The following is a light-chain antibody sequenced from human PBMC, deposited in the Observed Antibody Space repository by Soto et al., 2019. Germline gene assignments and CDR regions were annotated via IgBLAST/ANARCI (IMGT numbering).Light chain of an antibody. Sequence: LTQPASVSGSPGQSITISCTGTSSDVGGYNYVSWYQQHPGKAPKLMIYEVSNRPSGVSNRFSGSKSGNTASLTISGLQAEDEADYYCSSYTSSTVVFGGGTKLTVL. CDR1: SSDVGGYNY. CDR3: SSYTSSTVV. J-gene: IGLJ2*01. CDR2: EVS. V-gene: IGLV2-14*01.